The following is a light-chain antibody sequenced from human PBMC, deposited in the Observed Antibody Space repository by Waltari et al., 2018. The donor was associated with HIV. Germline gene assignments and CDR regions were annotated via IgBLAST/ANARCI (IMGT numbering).Light chain of an antibody. J-gene: IGLJ2*01. V-gene: IGLV2-14*01. CDR1: NSDVGGYNY. CDR2: DVS. Sequence: QSALTQPASVSGSPGQSITISCTGTNSDVGGYNYVSWYQQYPGKAPKLMIYDVSIRPSGVSNRFSASKSGNTASLTISGLQAEDEADYYCSSYTSSSTVVFGGGTKLTVL. CDR3: SSYTSSSTVV.